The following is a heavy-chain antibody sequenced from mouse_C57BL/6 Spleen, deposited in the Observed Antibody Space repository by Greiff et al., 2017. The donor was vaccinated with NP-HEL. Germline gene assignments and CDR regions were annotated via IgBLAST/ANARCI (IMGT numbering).Heavy chain of an antibody. J-gene: IGHJ3*01. Sequence: VQLQQSGPELVKPGASVKISCKASGYTFTDYYMNWVKQSHGKSLEWIGDINPNNGGTSYNQKFKGKATLTVDKSSSTAYMELRSLTSEDSAVYYCASAYDSNVAWVAYWGQGTLVTVSA. D-gene: IGHD2-5*01. CDR3: ASAYDSNVAWVAY. CDR1: GYTFTDYY. CDR2: INPNNGGT. V-gene: IGHV1-26*01.